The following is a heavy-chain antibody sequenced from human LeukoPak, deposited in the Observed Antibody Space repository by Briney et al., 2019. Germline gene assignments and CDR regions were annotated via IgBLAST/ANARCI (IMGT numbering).Heavy chain of an antibody. CDR3: AREWYDYGGDSEGY. CDR2: IKEDGRQA. D-gene: IGHD4-23*01. V-gene: IGHV3-7*01. Sequence: EPGRSLRLSCAASGFTFDDYAMHWVRQAPGRGLEWVASIKEDGRQAYYMDSVKDRFTISRDNSKKSLYLQMNSLRIEDTAVYYCAREWYDYGGDSEGYWGQGTLVSVSS. CDR1: GFTFDDYA. J-gene: IGHJ4*02.